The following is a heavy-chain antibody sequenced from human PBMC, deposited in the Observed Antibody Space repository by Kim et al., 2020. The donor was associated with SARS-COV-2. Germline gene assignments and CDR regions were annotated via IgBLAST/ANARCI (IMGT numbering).Heavy chain of an antibody. CDR3: ARRIVSYFDL. J-gene: IGHJ2*01. CDR2: FHYSGSG. V-gene: IGHV4-59*08. CDR1: GGSVTSHY. Sequence: SETLSLTCTVSGGSVTSHYWSWIRQPPGKGLEWIGYFHYSGSGKYSPSLKSRGTISVDTSKNQLSLKLSSVTAADTAVYYCARRIVSYFDLWGRGTLVTVSS. D-gene: IGHD1-26*01.